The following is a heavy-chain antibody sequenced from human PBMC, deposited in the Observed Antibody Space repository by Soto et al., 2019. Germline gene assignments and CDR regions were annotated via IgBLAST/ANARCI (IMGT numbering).Heavy chain of an antibody. J-gene: IGHJ6*03. V-gene: IGHV3-9*01. D-gene: IGHD2-2*01. Sequence: SLRLSCTASALAFIQYDMHLGRQALAMGLEWVSGISWNSGSIGYADSVKGRFTISRDNAKNSLYLQMNSLRAEDTALYYCAKSSGSIVVVPAAMWRHYYMDVWGKGT. CDR1: ALAFIQYD. CDR3: AKSSGSIVVVPAAMWRHYYMDV. CDR2: ISWNSGSI.